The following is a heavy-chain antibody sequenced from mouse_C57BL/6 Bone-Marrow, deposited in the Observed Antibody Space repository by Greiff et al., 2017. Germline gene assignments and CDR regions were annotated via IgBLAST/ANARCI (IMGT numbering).Heavy chain of an antibody. D-gene: IGHD1-1*01. V-gene: IGHV1-15*01. J-gene: IGHJ3*01. CDR3: TRSYYFAWFAY. CDR2: IDPETGGT. Sequence: QVQLQQSGAELVRPGASVTLSCKASGYTFTDYEMHWVKQTPVHGLEWIGAIDPETGGTAYNQKFKGKAILTADKSSSTAYMDLRSLTSEDSAVYYCTRSYYFAWFAYWGQGTLVTVSA. CDR1: GYTFTDYE.